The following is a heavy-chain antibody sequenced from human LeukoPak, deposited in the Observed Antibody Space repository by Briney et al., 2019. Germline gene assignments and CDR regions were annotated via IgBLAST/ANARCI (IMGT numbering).Heavy chain of an antibody. V-gene: IGHV4-34*01. J-gene: IGHJ5*02. D-gene: IGHD3-22*01. CDR3: ARGRASGYHQPGWFDP. Sequence: SETLSLTCAVYGGSFSGYYWSWIRQPPGKGLEGIGEINHSGSTNYNPSLNSRVTISVDTSKNQFSLKLSSVTAADTAVYYCARGRASGYHQPGWFDPWGQGTLVTVSS. CDR1: GGSFSGYY. CDR2: INHSGST.